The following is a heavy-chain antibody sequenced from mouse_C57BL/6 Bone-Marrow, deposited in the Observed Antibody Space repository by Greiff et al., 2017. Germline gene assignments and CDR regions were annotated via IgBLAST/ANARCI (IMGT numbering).Heavy chain of an antibody. Sequence: QVHVKQSGAELARPGASVKLSCKASGYTFTSYGISWVKQRTGQGLEWIGEIYPRSGNTYYNEKFKGKATLTADKSSSTAYMELRSLTSEDSAVYFCASLITTVVANDYWGQGTTLTVSS. D-gene: IGHD1-1*01. V-gene: IGHV1-81*01. CDR1: GYTFTSYG. CDR2: IYPRSGNT. CDR3: ASLITTVVANDY. J-gene: IGHJ2*01.